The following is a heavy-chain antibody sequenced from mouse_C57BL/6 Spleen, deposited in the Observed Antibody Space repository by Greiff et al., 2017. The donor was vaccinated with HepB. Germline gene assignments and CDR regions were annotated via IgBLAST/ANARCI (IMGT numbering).Heavy chain of an antibody. J-gene: IGHJ1*03. V-gene: IGHV14-1*01. Sequence: VQLKESGAELVRPGASVKLSCTASGFNIKDYYMHWVKQRPEQGLEWIGRIDPEDGDTEYAPKFQGKATMTADTSSNTAYLQLSSLTSEDTAVYYCTSTVVEPHWYFDVWGTGTTGTVPS. CDR1: GFNIKDYY. CDR2: IDPEDGDT. CDR3: TSTVVEPHWYFDV. D-gene: IGHD1-1*01.